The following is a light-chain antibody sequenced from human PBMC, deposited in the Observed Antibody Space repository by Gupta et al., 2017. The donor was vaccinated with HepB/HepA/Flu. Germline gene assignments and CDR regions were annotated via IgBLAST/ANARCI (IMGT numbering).Light chain of an antibody. CDR2: CAS. V-gene: IGKV4-1*01. CDR3: QQYYSPPPT. J-gene: IGKJ4*01. CDR1: QSVLYNSNNKNY. Sequence: IVLTQYPDSLPVSLGERATINCKSSQSVLYNSNNKNYLAWYQQKPGQPPKLFIYCASTREVGVPDRFSGSGSGTDFTLTISSLQAEDVAVYYCQQYYSPPPTFGGGTKVEIK.